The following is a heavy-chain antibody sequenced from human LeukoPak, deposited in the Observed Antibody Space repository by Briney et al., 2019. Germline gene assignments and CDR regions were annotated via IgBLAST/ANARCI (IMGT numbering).Heavy chain of an antibody. CDR3: ARETVSHYLDS. Sequence: GRSLRLSCAASGFTFSSYGMHWVRQAPGKGLEWVAVISYDGSNKYYADSVKGRFTISRDNSKNTLYLQMNSLRAEDTAVYYCARETVSHYLDSWGQGALVTVSS. V-gene: IGHV3-30*03. J-gene: IGHJ4*02. CDR2: ISYDGSNK. D-gene: IGHD2-21*02. CDR1: GFTFSSYG.